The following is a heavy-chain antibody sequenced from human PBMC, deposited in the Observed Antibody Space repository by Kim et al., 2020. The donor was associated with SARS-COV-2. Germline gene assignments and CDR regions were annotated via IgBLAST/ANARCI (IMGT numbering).Heavy chain of an antibody. V-gene: IGHV2-70*01. CDR2: IDWDDDK. CDR1: GISLSTSGMC. Sequence: SGPTLVKPTQTLTLTCTFSGISLSTSGMCVTWIRQPPGKALEWLALIDWDDDKYYSTSLKTRLTISKDTSKNQVVPTMTNMDPVDTATYYCARDSYDILSGSGYHGMDVWGRGTTVTVS. CDR3: ARDSYDILSGSGYHGMDV. J-gene: IGHJ6*02. D-gene: IGHD3-9*01.